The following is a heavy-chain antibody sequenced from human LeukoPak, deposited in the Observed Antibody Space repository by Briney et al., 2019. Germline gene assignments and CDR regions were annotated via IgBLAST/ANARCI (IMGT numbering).Heavy chain of an antibody. CDR2: INNGGSTT. CDR3: AVGGTYGSGS. CDR1: GFTFANTW. Sequence: GGSLRLSCAASGFTFANTWMHWVRQAPGKGLVWVSLINNGGSTTNYADSVKGRFTISRDNAKNTVYLQMNSLRAEDTAVYYCAVGGTYGSGSWGQGTLVTVSS. V-gene: IGHV3-74*01. J-gene: IGHJ4*02. D-gene: IGHD3-10*01.